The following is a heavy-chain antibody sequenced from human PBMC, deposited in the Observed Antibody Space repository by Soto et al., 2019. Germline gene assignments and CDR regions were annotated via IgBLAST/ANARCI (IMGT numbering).Heavy chain of an antibody. Sequence: QVQLVESGGGVVQPGRSLRLSCAASGFTFSSYGMHWVRQAPGKGLEWVAVIWYDGSNKYYADFVKGRFTISRHNSKNSLYLQMNSLRAEDTAVYYCASRSPALDYWGQGTLVTVSS. CDR1: GFTFSSYG. D-gene: IGHD2-2*01. CDR2: IWYDGSNK. V-gene: IGHV3-33*01. CDR3: ASRSPALDY. J-gene: IGHJ4*02.